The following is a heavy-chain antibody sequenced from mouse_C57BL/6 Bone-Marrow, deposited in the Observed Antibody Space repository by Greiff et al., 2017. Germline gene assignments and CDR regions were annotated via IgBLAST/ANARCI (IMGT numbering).Heavy chain of an antibody. D-gene: IGHD4-1*01. J-gene: IGHJ2*01. CDR3: AFLSNWDEAY. Sequence: QVQLQQPGAELVKPGASVKVSCKASGYTFTSYWMHWVKQKPGQGLEWIGRIHPSDSDTNYNQKFKGKATLTVDNPSSTAYMQLSSLTSEDAAVYYGAFLSNWDEAYGGQGTPLTVSS. CDR1: GYTFTSYW. CDR2: IHPSDSDT. V-gene: IGHV1-74*01.